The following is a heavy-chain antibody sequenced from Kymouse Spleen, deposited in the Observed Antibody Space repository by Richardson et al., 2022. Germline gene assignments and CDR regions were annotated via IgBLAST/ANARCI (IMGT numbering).Heavy chain of an antibody. CDR1: GGSISSSSYY. J-gene: IGHJ4*02. D-gene: IGHD3-22*01. V-gene: IGHV4-39*01. Sequence: QLQLQESGPGLVKPSETLSLTCTVSGGSISSSSYYWGWIRQPPGKGLEWIGSIYYSGSTYYNPSLKSRVTISVDTSKNQFSLKLSSVTAADTAVYYCASNSPDSSGYYFDYWGQGTLVTVSS. CDR3: ASNSPDSSGYYFDY. CDR2: IYYSGST.